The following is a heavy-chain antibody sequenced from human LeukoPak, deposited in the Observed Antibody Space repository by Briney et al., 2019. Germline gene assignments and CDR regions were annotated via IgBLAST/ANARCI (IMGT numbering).Heavy chain of an antibody. CDR1: GGSIISSSYY. J-gene: IGHJ6*03. V-gene: IGHV4-39*01. CDR2: IYYSGKT. Sequence: SETLSLTCTVSGGSIISSSYYWGWIRQPPGKGLEWIGSIYYSGKTDYNPSLKSRVTISVETSKNQFSLKLSSVTAADTAVYYCARQNLDYSSSWSYYYYYYMDVWGKGTTVTISS. CDR3: ARQNLDYSSSWSYYYYYYMDV. D-gene: IGHD6-13*01.